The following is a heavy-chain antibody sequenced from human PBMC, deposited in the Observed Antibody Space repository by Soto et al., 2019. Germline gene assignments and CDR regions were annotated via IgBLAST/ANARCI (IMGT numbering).Heavy chain of an antibody. CDR2: IYYDGSNE. V-gene: IGHV3-33*08. Sequence: QVQLVESGGGVVQPGRSLRLSCAASGFSFSDYGMHWVRQAPGKGLEWVALIYYDGSNEHYADSVQGRFTISRDNSKNTLYLQMTSLRPEDTAVYYCARELGSDSYAFEIWGQGTVVAVSS. D-gene: IGHD3-10*01. CDR1: GFSFSDYG. CDR3: ARELGSDSYAFEI. J-gene: IGHJ3*02.